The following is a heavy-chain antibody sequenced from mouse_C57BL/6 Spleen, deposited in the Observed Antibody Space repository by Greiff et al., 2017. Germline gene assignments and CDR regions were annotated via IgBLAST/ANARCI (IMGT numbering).Heavy chain of an antibody. CDR2: IYPSDSET. J-gene: IGHJ4*01. D-gene: IGHD3-2*02. CDR1: GYTFTSYW. CDR3: ARSRLRVNPYYARDY. Sequence: QVQLQQPGAELVRPGSSVKLSCKASGYTFTSYWMDWVKQRPGQGLEWIGNIYPSDSETHYNQKFKDKVTLTVDKSSSTAYMQLSSLTSEDSAVYYCARSRLRVNPYYARDYWGRGTSVTVSS. V-gene: IGHV1-61*01.